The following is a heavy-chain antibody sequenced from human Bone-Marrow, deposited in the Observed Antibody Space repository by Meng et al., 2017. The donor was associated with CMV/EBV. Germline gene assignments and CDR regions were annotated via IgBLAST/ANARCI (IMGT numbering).Heavy chain of an antibody. Sequence: GGSLRLSCAASGFTFSSYSMNWVRQAPGKGLEWVSSISSSSSYIYYADSVKGRFSISRDNSKFELYLQMDSLRVEDTAIYYCAKGYTRWDYFDFWGRGTLVTVYS. D-gene: IGHD1-1*01. CDR2: ISSSSSYI. J-gene: IGHJ4*02. V-gene: IGHV3-21*04. CDR1: GFTFSSYS. CDR3: AKGYTRWDYFDF.